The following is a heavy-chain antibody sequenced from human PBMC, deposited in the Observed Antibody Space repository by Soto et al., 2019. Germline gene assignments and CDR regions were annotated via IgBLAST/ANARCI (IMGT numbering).Heavy chain of an antibody. J-gene: IGHJ5*02. CDR3: AKSFCSSSSCFFLWVDP. V-gene: IGHV3-23*01. CDR1: GIDFSSYA. CDR2: ISGTGVPT. Sequence: PWGSLRLSCAASGIDFSSYAMSWVRQAPGKGLECISLISGTGVPTLYAESVKGRFSVSRDNSKDTLFLEMNNLGVDDTAMYYCAKSFCSSSSCFFLWVDPWGPGTLVTVSS. D-gene: IGHD2-2*01.